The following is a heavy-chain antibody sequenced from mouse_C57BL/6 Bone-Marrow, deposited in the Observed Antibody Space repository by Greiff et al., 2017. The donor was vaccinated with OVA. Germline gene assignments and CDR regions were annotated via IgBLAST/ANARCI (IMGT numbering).Heavy chain of an antibody. CDR3: TLPWFAY. V-gene: IGHV14-4*01. CDR2: IDPENGDT. CDR1: GFNIKDDY. J-gene: IGHJ3*01. Sequence: EVKLQESGAELVRPGASVKLSCTASGFNIKDDYMHWVKQRPEQGLEWIGWIDPENGDTEYASKFQGKATITADTSSNTAYLQLSSLTSEDTAVYCCTLPWFAYWGQGTLVTVSA.